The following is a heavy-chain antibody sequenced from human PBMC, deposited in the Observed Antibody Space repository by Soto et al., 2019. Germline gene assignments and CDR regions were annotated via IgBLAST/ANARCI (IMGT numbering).Heavy chain of an antibody. CDR1: GFTFSSYG. D-gene: IGHD5-18*01. CDR3: AKDEEIQLVDY. CDR2: ISYDGSNK. Sequence: QVQLVESGGGVVQPGRSLRLSCAASGFTFSSYGMHWVRQAPGKGLEWVAVISYDGSNKYYADSVKGRFTSSRDNSKNTLYLQMNSLRAEDTAVCYCAKDEEIQLVDYWGQGTLVTVSS. J-gene: IGHJ4*02. V-gene: IGHV3-30*18.